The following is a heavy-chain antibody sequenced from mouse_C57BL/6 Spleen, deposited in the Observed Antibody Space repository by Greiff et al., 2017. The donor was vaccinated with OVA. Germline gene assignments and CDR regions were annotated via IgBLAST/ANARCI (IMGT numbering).Heavy chain of an antibody. J-gene: IGHJ4*01. D-gene: IGHD3-2*02. CDR2: INPSNGGT. V-gene: IGHV1-53*01. CDR1: GYTFTIYW. Sequence: HLPPPFTYLFNPFSSFNLSCNSSGYTFTIYWMHWVKQRPGQGLEWIGNINPSNGGTNYNEKFKSKATLTVDKSSSTAYMQLSSLTSEDSAVYYCARKGRGSSGYYAMDYWGQGTSVTVSS. CDR3: ARKGRGSSGYYAMDY.